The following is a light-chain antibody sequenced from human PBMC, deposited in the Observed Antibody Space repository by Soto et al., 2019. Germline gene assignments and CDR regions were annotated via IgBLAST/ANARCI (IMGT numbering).Light chain of an antibody. CDR1: SGSIASNY. V-gene: IGLV6-57*03. CDR2: EDN. J-gene: IGLJ3*02. CDR3: QSYDSSTPNCV. Sequence: NFMLTQPHSVSESPGKTVTISCTRSSGSIASNYVQWYQQRPGSAPTTVIYEDNQRPSGVPDRFSGSIDSSSNSASLTISGLKTEDEAYYYCQSYDSSTPNCVFGGGTKVTVL.